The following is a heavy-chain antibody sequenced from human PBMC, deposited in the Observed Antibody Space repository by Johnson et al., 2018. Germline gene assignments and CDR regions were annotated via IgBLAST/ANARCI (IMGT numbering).Heavy chain of an antibody. Sequence: EVQLVESGGGLVQPGRSLRLSCAASGFIFDDYAMHWVRQAPGKGLECVSGISWNSGSIGYADSVKGRFTISRDNAQNSLYLQMNSMRLEDTSLYYCAKGGPPRYYYYCSMDVWGQRTTVTVSS. CDR1: GFIFDDYA. CDR2: ISWNSGSI. V-gene: IGHV3-9*01. J-gene: IGHJ6*02. CDR3: AKGGPPRYYYYCSMDV.